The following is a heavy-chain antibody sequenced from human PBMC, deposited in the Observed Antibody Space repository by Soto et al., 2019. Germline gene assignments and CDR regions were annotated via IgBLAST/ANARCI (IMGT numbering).Heavy chain of an antibody. Sequence: SVKVSCKASGGTFSSYAISWVRQAPGQGLEWMGGIIPIFGTANYAQKFQGRVTITADKSTSTAYMELSSLRSEDTAVYYCARGGEGYCTNGVCYSSSYYYYGMDVWGQGTTVTVSS. V-gene: IGHV1-69*06. CDR3: ARGGEGYCTNGVCYSSSYYYYGMDV. J-gene: IGHJ6*02. D-gene: IGHD2-8*01. CDR1: GGTFSSYA. CDR2: IIPIFGTA.